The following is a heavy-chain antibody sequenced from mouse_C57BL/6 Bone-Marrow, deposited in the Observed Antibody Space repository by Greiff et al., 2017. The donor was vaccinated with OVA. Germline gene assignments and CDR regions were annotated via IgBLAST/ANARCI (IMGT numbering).Heavy chain of an antibody. CDR3: ATYYGSSFYAMDY. V-gene: IGHV1-55*01. CDR1: GYTFTSYW. J-gene: IGHJ4*01. D-gene: IGHD1-1*01. CDR2: IYPGSGST. Sequence: VQLQQPGAELVKPGASVKMSCKASGYTFTSYWITWVKQRPGQGLEWIGDIYPGSGSTNYNEKFKSKATLTVDTSSSTAYMPLSSLTSEDSAVYYCATYYGSSFYAMDYWGQGTSVTVSS.